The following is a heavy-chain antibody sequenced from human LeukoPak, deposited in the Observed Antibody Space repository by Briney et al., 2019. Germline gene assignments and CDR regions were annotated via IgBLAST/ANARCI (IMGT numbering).Heavy chain of an antibody. CDR2: INHSGST. V-gene: IGHV4-34*01. Sequence: PSETLSLTCAVYGGSFSGYYWSWIRQPPGKGLEWIGEINHSGSTNYNPSLKSRVTISVDTSKNQFSLKLSSETAADTAVYYCAHRGGSRSYYYYYMDVWGKGTTVTVSS. CDR3: AHRGGSRSYYYYYMDV. CDR1: GGSFSGYY. D-gene: IGHD2-15*01. J-gene: IGHJ6*03.